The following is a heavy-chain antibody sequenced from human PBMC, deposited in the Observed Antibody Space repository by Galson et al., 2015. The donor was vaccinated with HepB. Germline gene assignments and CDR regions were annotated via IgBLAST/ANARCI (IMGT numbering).Heavy chain of an antibody. V-gene: IGHV1-2*02. Sequence: SVKVSCKASGYTFTGYYMHWVRQAPGQGLEWMGWINPNSGGTNYAQKFHGRVTMTRDTSISTAYMELSRLRSDDTAVYYCAKRGEGSITMIVGETAFDYWGQGTLVTVSS. CDR1: GYTFTGYY. CDR3: AKRGEGSITMIVGETAFDY. CDR2: INPNSGGT. J-gene: IGHJ4*02. D-gene: IGHD3-22*01.